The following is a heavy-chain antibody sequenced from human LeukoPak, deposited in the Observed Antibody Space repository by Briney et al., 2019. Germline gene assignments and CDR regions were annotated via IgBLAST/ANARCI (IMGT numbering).Heavy chain of an antibody. CDR3: TRDQTPYY. V-gene: IGHV3-49*04. J-gene: IGHJ4*02. CDR2: IRSKVYGGTP. CDR1: GFTFGDYS. Sequence: GGSLRLSCIASGFTFGDYSMTWVRQAPGKGLEWVGFIRSKVYGGTPEYAASVKGRFTISRDDPKGIAYLQMNSLKTEDTAVYYCTRDQTPYYWGEGTLVTVSS.